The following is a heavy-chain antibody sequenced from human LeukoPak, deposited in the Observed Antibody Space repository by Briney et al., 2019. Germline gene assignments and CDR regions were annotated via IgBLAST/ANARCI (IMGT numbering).Heavy chain of an antibody. J-gene: IGHJ4*02. CDR2: IYHSGST. D-gene: IGHD6-19*01. Sequence: PSETLSLTCSVSGYSISSGFYWGWIRQTPGKDLEWIGSIYHSGSTSYNPSLKSRVTMSVDTSKNQFSLRLSSVTAADMAVYSCARGLGVSAWRYYFDYWGQGTLVTVSS. CDR1: GYSISSGFY. V-gene: IGHV4-38-2*02. CDR3: ARGLGVSAWRYYFDY.